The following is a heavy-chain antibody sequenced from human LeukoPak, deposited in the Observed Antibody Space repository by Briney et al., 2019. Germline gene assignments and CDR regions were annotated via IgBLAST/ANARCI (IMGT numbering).Heavy chain of an antibody. CDR3: AKNGDRGAYCTGGTCYPYFYYYMDV. D-gene: IGHD2-15*01. CDR1: GFTFTDHA. V-gene: IGHV3-23*01. CDR2: ISASGGMT. J-gene: IGHJ6*03. Sequence: GGSLRLSCAASGFTFTDHAMTWVRQAPGKGLEWVSSISASGGMTYYADSVKGRFTVSRDNSKNSLYLQMNRLTAADTAIYYCAKNGDRGAYCTGGTCYPYFYYYMDVWGKGTTVTI.